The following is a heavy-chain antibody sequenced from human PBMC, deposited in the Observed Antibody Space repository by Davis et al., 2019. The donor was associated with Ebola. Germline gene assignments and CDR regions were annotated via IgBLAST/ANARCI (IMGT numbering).Heavy chain of an antibody. CDR1: GNMFSSHW. Sequence: GESLKISCKDSGNMFSSHWIGWVRQMPGKGLERMGIIYTGDSDTRYSPSFRGQVTISADKSIKTAFLQWSSLKASDTAIYYCATLRRTITGMDDGFDIWGQGTMVTVSS. CDR2: IYTGDSDT. J-gene: IGHJ3*02. V-gene: IGHV5-51*01. CDR3: ATLRRTITGMDDGFDI. D-gene: IGHD1-20*01.